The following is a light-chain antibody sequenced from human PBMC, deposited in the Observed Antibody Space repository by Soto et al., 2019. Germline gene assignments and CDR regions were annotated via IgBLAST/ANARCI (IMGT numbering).Light chain of an antibody. Sequence: QSVLTQPPSVSAAPGQKVTISCSGSSSNIGDNYVSWYRQLPGTAPTLLIYDNNKRPSGIPDRFSGSKSGTSATLGITGLQTGDEGDYFCGTWDSSLSVVLFGGGTKLTVL. CDR2: DNN. J-gene: IGLJ2*01. V-gene: IGLV1-51*01. CDR1: SSNIGDNY. CDR3: GTWDSSLSVVL.